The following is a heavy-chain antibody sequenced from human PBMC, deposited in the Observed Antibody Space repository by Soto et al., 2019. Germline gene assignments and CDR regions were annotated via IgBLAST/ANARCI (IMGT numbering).Heavy chain of an antibody. V-gene: IGHV3-74*01. CDR1: GFTFSSYF. CDR2: INSDGSST. D-gene: IGHD3-22*01. J-gene: IGHJ4*02. Sequence: GGSLRLSCAASGFTFSSYFMHWVRQAPGKGLVWVSRINSDGSSTTYADSVKGRFTISRDNAKNTLYLQMNSLRAEDTAVYYCARAESPYYYDSNGYYPFDYWGQGTLVTVSS. CDR3: ARAESPYYYDSNGYYPFDY.